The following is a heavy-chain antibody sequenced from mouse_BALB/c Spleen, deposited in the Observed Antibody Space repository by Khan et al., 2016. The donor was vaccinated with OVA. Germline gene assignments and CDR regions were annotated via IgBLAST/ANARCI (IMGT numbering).Heavy chain of an antibody. J-gene: IGHJ3*01. D-gene: IGHD2-3*01. CDR1: GFNIKDYY. V-gene: IGHV14-1*02. CDR2: IDPENGNS. CDR3: ARDGYSPWFAY. Sequence: QLQQSGTELVRPGALVKLSCKTSGFNIKDYYMHWVKQRPEQGLEWIGWIDPENGNSIYDPKFQGKASLTADTSSNTAYLQLSSLTSEDTAVYYCARDGYSPWFAYWGQGTLVAVSA.